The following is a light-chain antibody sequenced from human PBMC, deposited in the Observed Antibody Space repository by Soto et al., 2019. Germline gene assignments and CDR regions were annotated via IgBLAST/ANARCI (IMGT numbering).Light chain of an antibody. V-gene: IGKV1-8*01. Sequence: AIRMTQSPSSLSAATGDRVTITCRASQSISTYLAWYQQKPGKAPKLLISTASTLQSGVPSRFSGSGSGTEFTLTISSLQPEDFATYYCQQLNNYPRTFGQGTKVDI. J-gene: IGKJ1*01. CDR2: TAS. CDR1: QSISTY. CDR3: QQLNNYPRT.